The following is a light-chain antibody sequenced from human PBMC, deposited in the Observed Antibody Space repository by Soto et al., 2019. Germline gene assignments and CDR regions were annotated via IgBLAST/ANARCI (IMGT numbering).Light chain of an antibody. CDR3: QSYDSSLSGSV. J-gene: IGLJ2*01. CDR2: GNS. V-gene: IGLV1-40*01. CDR1: SSNIGAGYV. Sequence: QSVLTQPPSVSGAPGQRVTISCTGSSSNIGAGYVVHWYQQLPGKAPKLLIYGNSNRPSGVPDRFSGSKSGTSASLAITGLQAEGEADYYCQSYDSSLSGSVFGGGTKLTVL.